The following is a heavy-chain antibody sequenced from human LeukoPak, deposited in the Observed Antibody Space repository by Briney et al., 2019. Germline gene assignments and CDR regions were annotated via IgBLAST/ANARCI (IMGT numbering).Heavy chain of an antibody. CDR2: INHSGST. V-gene: IGHV4-34*01. Sequence: PSETLSLTCAVYGGSFSGYYWSWIRQPPGKGLEWSGEINHSGSTNYNPSLKSRVTISVDTSKNQFSLKLSSVTAADTAVYYCARVVGSVDNYFDYWGQGTLVTVSS. D-gene: IGHD1-26*01. CDR3: ARVVGSVDNYFDY. J-gene: IGHJ4*02. CDR1: GGSFSGYY.